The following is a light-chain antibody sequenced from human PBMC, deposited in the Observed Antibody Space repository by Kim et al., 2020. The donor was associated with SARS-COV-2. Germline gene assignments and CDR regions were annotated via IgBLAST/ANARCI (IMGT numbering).Light chain of an antibody. J-gene: IGKJ1*01. V-gene: IGKV4-1*01. CDR1: QTILSSSNNETY. CDR2: WAS. CDR3: QQYYSIPPT. Sequence: DIVMTQSPDSLAVSLGERATINCKSSQTILSSSNNETYLAWYQQRPGQPPNLLIYWASTRESGVPDRFSGGGSGTDFTLTISSLQAEDVAVYYCQQYYSIPPTFGQGTKVDIK.